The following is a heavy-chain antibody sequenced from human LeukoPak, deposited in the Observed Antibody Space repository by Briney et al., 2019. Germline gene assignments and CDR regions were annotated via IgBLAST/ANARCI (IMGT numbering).Heavy chain of an antibody. CDR1: GYTFTDYY. CDR3: ARPINSGNYLGAFDI. V-gene: IGHV1-2*02. D-gene: IGHD1-26*01. CDR2: INPNSSGT. Sequence: ASVKVSCKASGYTFTDYYIHWVRQAPGQGLEWMGWINPNSSGTNYAQKFQGRVTVTRDTSISTAYMELSRLRSDDTAGYYCARPINSGNYLGAFDIWGQGTMVTVSS. J-gene: IGHJ3*02.